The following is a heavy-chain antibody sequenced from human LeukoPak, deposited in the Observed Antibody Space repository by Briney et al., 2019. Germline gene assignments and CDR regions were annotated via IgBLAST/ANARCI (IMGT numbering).Heavy chain of an antibody. V-gene: IGHV1-69*04. CDR3: ARMIETAYDSSGYDY. CDR2: IIPILGIA. J-gene: IGHJ4*02. Sequence: ASVKVSCKASGYTFTSYGISWVRQAPGQGLEWMGRIIPILGIANYAQKFQGRVTITADKSTSTAYMELSSLRSEDTAVYYCARMIETAYDSSGYDYWGQGTLVTVSS. D-gene: IGHD3-22*01. CDR1: GYTFTSYG.